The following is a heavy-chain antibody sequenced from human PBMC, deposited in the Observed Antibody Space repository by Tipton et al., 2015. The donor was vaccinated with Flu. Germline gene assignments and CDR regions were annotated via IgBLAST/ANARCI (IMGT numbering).Heavy chain of an antibody. D-gene: IGHD3-16*02. CDR3: ARDSTDDVGGVVVAFDH. Sequence: SLRLSCEVSGFSLSDYEMNWVRQAPGKGLEWVSYISGRGIVIKYADSVKGRFTVSRDNAKNSLNLQMNSLRVEDTAVYYCARDSTDDVGGVVVAFDHWGQGTLVTVSS. J-gene: IGHJ4*02. V-gene: IGHV3-48*03. CDR1: GFSLSDYE. CDR2: ISGRGIVI.